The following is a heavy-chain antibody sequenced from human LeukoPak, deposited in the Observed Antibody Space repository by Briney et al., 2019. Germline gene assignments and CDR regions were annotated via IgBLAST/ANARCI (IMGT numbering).Heavy chain of an antibody. Sequence: PGGSLRLSCAASGFTVSSNYMSWVRQAPGKGLEWVSVIYSGGSTYYADSVKGRFTISRDNSKNTLYLQMNSLRAEDTAVYYCARAPWGTMIASDWGQGTLVTVSS. D-gene: IGHD3-22*01. V-gene: IGHV3-53*01. CDR3: ARAPWGTMIASD. J-gene: IGHJ4*02. CDR1: GFTVSSNY. CDR2: IYSGGST.